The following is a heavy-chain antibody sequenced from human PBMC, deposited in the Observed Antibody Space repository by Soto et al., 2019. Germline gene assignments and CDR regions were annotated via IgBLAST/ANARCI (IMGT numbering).Heavy chain of an antibody. Sequence: GGSLRLSWAASGFTFSNAWMSWVRQAPGKGLEWVGRIKSETGGGTTDYAAPVEGRFTISRDDSKNTLYLQMNSLKIEDTTVYYCTTYDYIWGTYRHRWAYWGQGTLVTVSS. CDR2: IKSETGGGTT. J-gene: IGHJ4*02. D-gene: IGHD3-16*02. V-gene: IGHV3-15*07. CDR3: TTYDYIWGTYRHRWAY. CDR1: GFTFSNAW.